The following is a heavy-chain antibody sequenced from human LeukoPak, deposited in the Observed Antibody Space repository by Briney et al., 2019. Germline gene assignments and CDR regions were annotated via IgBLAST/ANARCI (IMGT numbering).Heavy chain of an antibody. CDR2: ISYDGSNK. J-gene: IGHJ4*02. D-gene: IGHD5-18*01. Sequence: GGSLRLSCAASGFTFSSYAMHWVRQAPGKGLEWVAVISYDGSNKYYADSVKGRFTISRDNSKNTLYLQMNSLRAEDTAVYYCASLKGRIQQSYYFDYWGQGTLVTVSS. CDR1: GFTFSSYA. V-gene: IGHV3-30-3*01. CDR3: ASLKGRIQQSYYFDY.